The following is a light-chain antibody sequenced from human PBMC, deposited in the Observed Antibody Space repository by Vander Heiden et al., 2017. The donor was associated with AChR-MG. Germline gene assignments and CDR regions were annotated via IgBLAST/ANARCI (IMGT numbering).Light chain of an antibody. CDR1: QSISRY. V-gene: IGKV1-39*01. CDR3: QQSESTPWT. J-gene: IGKJ1*01. Sequence: DIRMTQFPSSLSAAVGDRVTVTCRASQSISRYCNWYQQKPGQAPKLLIFGATNWQSGVPSRFSGSGSGTDFTLTITKLQTEDAATYFCQQSESTPWTFGQGTKVEIK. CDR2: GAT.